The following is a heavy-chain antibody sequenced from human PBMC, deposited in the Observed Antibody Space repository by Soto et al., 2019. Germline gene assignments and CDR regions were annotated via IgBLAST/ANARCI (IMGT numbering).Heavy chain of an antibody. CDR1: GFSVSSDF. V-gene: IGHV3-66*01. J-gene: IGHJ4*02. CDR2: IYPDGRT. CDR3: ASRSY. D-gene: IGHD6-19*01. Sequence: EVQLVESGGGLVQPGGSLRLSCAASGFSVSSDFMIWVRQAPWKGLDWVSSIYPDGRTFHADSVKGRFTISRDSSKNTLYLQLNSLRAEDTAVYYCASRSYWSQGSLFTVSS.